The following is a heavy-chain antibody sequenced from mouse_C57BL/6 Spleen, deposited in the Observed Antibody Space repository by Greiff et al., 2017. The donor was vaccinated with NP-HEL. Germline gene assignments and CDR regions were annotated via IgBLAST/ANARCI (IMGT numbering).Heavy chain of an antibody. CDR2: INYDGSST. V-gene: IGHV5-16*01. Sequence: EVKVVESEGGLVQPGSSMKLSCTASGFTFSDYYMAWVRQVPEKGLEWVANINYDGSSTYYLDSLKSRFIISRDNAKNILYLQMSSLKSEDTATYYCARDSPSYYGSSYWYFDVWGTGTTVTVSS. CDR1: GFTFSDYY. D-gene: IGHD1-1*01. CDR3: ARDSPSYYGSSYWYFDV. J-gene: IGHJ1*03.